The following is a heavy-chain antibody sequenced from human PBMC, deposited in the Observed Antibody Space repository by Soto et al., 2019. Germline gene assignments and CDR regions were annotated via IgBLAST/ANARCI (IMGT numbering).Heavy chain of an antibody. CDR1: GGTFNSHT. Sequence: QVQLVQSGAEVKKPGSSVKVSCRASGGTFNSHTISWVRQAPGQGLEWMGGIMPMFGVTNYARKFQGRLTMTADESTTTAYMELSSLTSEDTAVYYCAGEGVPTGVSMPWMGYHYYGLDVWGQGTTVTVSS. D-gene: IGHD2-8*01. V-gene: IGHV1-69*12. CDR2: IMPMFGVT. J-gene: IGHJ6*02. CDR3: AGEGVPTGVSMPWMGYHYYGLDV.